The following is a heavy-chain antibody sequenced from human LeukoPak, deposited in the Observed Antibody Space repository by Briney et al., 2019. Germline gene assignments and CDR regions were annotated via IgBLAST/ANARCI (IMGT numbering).Heavy chain of an antibody. V-gene: IGHV3-15*01. Sequence: GGSLRLSCAASGFTFSNAWMSWVRQAPGKGLEWVGRIKSKTNGGTTDYAAPVKGRFTISRDNAKNSLYLQMNSLRAEDTAVYYCAREWGSYSRGGDYWGQGTLVTVSS. J-gene: IGHJ4*02. CDR1: GFTFSNAW. D-gene: IGHD1-26*01. CDR2: IKSKTNGGTT. CDR3: AREWGSYSRGGDY.